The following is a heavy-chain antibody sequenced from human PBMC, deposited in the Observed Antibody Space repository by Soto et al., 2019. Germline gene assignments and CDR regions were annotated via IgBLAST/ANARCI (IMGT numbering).Heavy chain of an antibody. D-gene: IGHD2-8*01. CDR1: GYTFTSYD. J-gene: IGHJ4*02. V-gene: IGHV1-8*01. CDR2: MNPNSGNT. CDR3: ARGKYVSVLMVYAKEYYFDY. Sequence: ASVKVSCKASGYTFTSYDINWVRQATGQGLEWMGWMNPNSGNTGYAQKFQGRVTMTRNTSISTAYMELSSLRSEDTAVYYCARGKYVSVLMVYAKEYYFDYWGQGTLVTVSS.